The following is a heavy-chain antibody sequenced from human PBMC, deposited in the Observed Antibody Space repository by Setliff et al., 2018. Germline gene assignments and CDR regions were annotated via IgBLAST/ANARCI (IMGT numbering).Heavy chain of an antibody. J-gene: IGHJ3*01. V-gene: IGHV1-18*01. CDR3: ARSSRSGYCHQRDSFDL. CDR2: ISPYSGSA. D-gene: IGHD5-12*01. Sequence: VASVKVSCKVSGYDFRGHGINWVRQAPGQGPEWMGWISPYSGSASYAEKVQDRVTMTADTSTNTAYLEVRSLRSDDTAIYYCARSSRSGYCHQRDSFDLWGQGTRVTVSS. CDR1: GYDFRGHG.